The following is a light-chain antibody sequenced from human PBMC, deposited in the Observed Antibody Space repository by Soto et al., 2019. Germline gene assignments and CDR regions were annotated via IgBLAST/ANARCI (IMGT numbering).Light chain of an antibody. CDR2: KAS. J-gene: IGKJ1*01. V-gene: IGKV1-5*03. Sequence: DIQMTQSPSTLSASVGDRVTITCRASQSSSSWLAWYQQKPGKAPKLLIYKASSLERGVPSRFSGSGSGPVFTLTMRSLQPDDFATYYGQQYSSLWTFVQGTKVEIK. CDR1: QSSSSW. CDR3: QQYSSLWT.